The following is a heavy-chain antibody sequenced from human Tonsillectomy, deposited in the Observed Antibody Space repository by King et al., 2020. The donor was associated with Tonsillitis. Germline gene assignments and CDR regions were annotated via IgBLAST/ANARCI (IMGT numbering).Heavy chain of an antibody. V-gene: IGHV3-30*04. CDR3: ARGQYSSSWLHFDY. Sequence: QVQLVESGGGVVQPGRSLRLSCAASGFTFSSYAMHWVRQAPGKGLEWVAVISYDGSNIYYADSVKGRFTISRDNSKNTLYLQMNSLRAEDTAVYYCARGQYSSSWLHFDYWGQGTLVTVSS. CDR1: GFTFSSYA. D-gene: IGHD6-13*01. CDR2: ISYDGSNI. J-gene: IGHJ4*02.